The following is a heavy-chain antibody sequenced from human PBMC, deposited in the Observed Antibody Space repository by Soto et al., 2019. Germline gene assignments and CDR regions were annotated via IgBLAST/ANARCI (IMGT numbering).Heavy chain of an antibody. CDR2: IKDDGSEK. J-gene: IGHJ4*02. Sequence: EVQLVESGGGLVQPGGSLRLSCAASGFTFSGYWMTWARQAPGKGLEWVAQIKDDGSEKFYVDPVKGRFTISRDNADNLLYLQMNSLRAEDTAVYFCARDGYCSGGRCYRRNDYWGQGTLVIVSS. CDR3: ARDGYCSGGRCYRRNDY. V-gene: IGHV3-7*01. CDR1: GFTFSGYW. D-gene: IGHD2-15*01.